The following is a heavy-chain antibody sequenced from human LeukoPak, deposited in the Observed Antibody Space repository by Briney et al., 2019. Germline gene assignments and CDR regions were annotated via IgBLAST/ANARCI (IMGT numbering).Heavy chain of an antibody. J-gene: IGHJ6*03. D-gene: IGHD2-2*01. CDR1: GGSFSGYY. V-gene: IGHV4-34*01. Sequence: SETLSLTCAVYGGSFSGYYWSWIRQPPGKGLEWIGEINHSGSTNYNPSLKSRVTISVDTSKNQFSLKLSSVTAADTAVYYCAKIHCSGSSCSYSYYYMDVWGKGTTVTVSS. CDR2: INHSGST. CDR3: AKIHCSGSSCSYSYYYMDV.